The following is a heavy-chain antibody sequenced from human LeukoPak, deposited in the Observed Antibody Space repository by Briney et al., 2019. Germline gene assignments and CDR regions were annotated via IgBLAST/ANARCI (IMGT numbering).Heavy chain of an antibody. CDR3: ARLLEGHCGGDCYPPPVYYYYYMDV. CDR1: GYSFTSYW. V-gene: IGHV5-51*01. Sequence: GESLKISCKGSGYSFTSYWIGWVRQMPGKGLEWMGITYPGDSDTRYSPSFQGQVTISADKSISTAYLQWSSLKASDTAMYYCARLLEGHCGGDCYPPPVYYYYYMDVWGKGTTVTVSS. CDR2: TYPGDSDT. J-gene: IGHJ6*03. D-gene: IGHD2-21*02.